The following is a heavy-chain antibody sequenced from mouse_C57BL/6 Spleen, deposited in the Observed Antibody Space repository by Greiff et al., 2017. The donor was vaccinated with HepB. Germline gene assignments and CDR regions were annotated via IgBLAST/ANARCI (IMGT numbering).Heavy chain of an antibody. CDR3: ARDYYGSSSCFDY. V-gene: IGHV1-7*01. CDR1: GYTFTSYW. J-gene: IGHJ2*01. Sequence: VKVVESGAELAKPGASVKLSCKASGYTFTSYWMHWVKQRPGQGLEWIGYINPSSGYTKYNQKFKDKATLTADKSSSTAYMQLSSLTYEDSAVYNCARDYYGSSSCFDYWGQGTTLTVSS. D-gene: IGHD1-1*01. CDR2: INPSSGYT.